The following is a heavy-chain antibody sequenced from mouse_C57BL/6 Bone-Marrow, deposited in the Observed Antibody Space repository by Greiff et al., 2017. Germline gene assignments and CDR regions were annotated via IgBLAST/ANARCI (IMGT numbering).Heavy chain of an antibody. V-gene: IGHV5-12*01. J-gene: IGHJ4*01. CDR2: LSNGGGSY. CDR3: ARQGFTTVVANYYAMDY. Sequence: EVKLVESGGGLVQPGGSLKLSCAASGFTFSDYYMYWVRQTPEKRLEWVAYLSNGGGSYSYPDPVKGRFTISRDNAKNSLYLQMSRLKSEDTAMYYCARQGFTTVVANYYAMDYWGQGTSVTVSS. CDR1: GFTFSDYY. D-gene: IGHD1-1*01.